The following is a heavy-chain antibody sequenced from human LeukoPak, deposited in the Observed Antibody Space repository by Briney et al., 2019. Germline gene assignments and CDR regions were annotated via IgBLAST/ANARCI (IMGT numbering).Heavy chain of an antibody. V-gene: IGHV3-48*04. CDR2: ISSSPSAR. CDR1: GFTFSSYS. Sequence: QPGGSLRLSCAASGFTFSSYSMNWVRQAPGKGLEWVSYISSSPSARYYADSVKGRFTISRDNAENSLYLQMNSLRAEDTAVYYCARVIIVGTRTVDFWGQGTLVTVSS. D-gene: IGHD1-26*01. CDR3: ARVIIVGTRTVDF. J-gene: IGHJ4*02.